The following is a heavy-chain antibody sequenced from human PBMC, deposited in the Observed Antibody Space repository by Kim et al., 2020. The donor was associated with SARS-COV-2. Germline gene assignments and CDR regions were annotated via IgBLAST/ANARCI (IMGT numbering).Heavy chain of an antibody. J-gene: IGHJ6*02. Sequence: SETLSLTCAVYGGSFSGYYWSWIRQPPGKGLEWIGEINHSGSTNYNPSLKSRVTISVDTSKNQFSLKLSSVTAADTAVYYCARAFGAAGLTGYYYGMDVWGQGTTVTVSS. V-gene: IGHV4-34*01. CDR1: GGSFSGYY. CDR3: ARAFGAAGLTGYYYGMDV. CDR2: INHSGST. D-gene: IGHD3-16*01.